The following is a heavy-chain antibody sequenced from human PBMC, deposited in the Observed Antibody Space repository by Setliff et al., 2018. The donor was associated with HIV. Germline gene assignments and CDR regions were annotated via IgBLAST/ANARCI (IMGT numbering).Heavy chain of an antibody. CDR1: DGSVYGHY. CDR2: FYFSGNT. CDR3: AREIYGGNSRPFDY. D-gene: IGHD4-17*01. V-gene: IGHV4-59*02. J-gene: IGHJ4*02. Sequence: SETLSLTCTVSDGSVYGHYWNWIRQPPGKGLEWIGYFYFSGNTNYNPSLKSRATISVDPSKNQFSLKLSSVTAADTAVYYCAREIYGGNSRPFDYWGQGTLVTVS.